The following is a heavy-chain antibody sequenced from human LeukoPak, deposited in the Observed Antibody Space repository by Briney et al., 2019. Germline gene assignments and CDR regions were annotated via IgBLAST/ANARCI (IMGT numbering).Heavy chain of an antibody. CDR3: ARDRRSRHAFDI. Sequence: PSETLSLTCTVSGGSLGSYYWSWLRQPAGKGLEWIGRIYTSGSTNYNPSLKSRVTMSVDTSKNQFSLKLSSVTAADTAVYYCARDRRSRHAFDIWGQGTMVTVSS. CDR2: IYTSGST. CDR1: GGSLGSYY. D-gene: IGHD1-26*01. V-gene: IGHV4-4*07. J-gene: IGHJ3*02.